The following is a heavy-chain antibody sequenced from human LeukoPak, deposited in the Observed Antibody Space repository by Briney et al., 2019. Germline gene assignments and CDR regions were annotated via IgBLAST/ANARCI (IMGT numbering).Heavy chain of an antibody. Sequence: ASVKVSCKVSGDTLTELSMHWVRQAPGKGLEWMGNFDPENGETIYAKKFQGRVTMTEDTSIDTAYMELSSLRSDDTAVYYCATPSQEGPGFYYYGMDVWGQGTSVTVSS. CDR2: FDPENGET. CDR1: GDTLTELS. D-gene: IGHD1-14*01. CDR3: ATPSQEGPGFYYYGMDV. J-gene: IGHJ6*02. V-gene: IGHV1-24*01.